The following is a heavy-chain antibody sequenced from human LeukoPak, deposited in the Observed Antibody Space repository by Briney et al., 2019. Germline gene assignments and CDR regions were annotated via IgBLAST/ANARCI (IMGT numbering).Heavy chain of an antibody. Sequence: GGSLRLSCVVSGFTFSSFSMRWDRQAPGKGLEWVSSISSSSSYIYHADSVKGRFTISRDNAKNSLYPQMNSLRAEDTAVYYCARALRRQQLVYRAFDIWGQGTMVTVSS. CDR2: ISSSSSYI. V-gene: IGHV3-21*01. CDR1: GFTFSSFS. D-gene: IGHD6-13*01. J-gene: IGHJ3*02. CDR3: ARALRRQQLVYRAFDI.